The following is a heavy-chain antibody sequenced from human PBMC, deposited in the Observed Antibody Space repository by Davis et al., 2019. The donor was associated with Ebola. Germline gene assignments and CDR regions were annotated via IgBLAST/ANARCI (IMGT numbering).Heavy chain of an antibody. J-gene: IGHJ4*02. D-gene: IGHD2-2*01. CDR3: VRDQAYAFDL. CDR2: IRGGSSGAS. Sequence: GESLKISCAAPGFTFNRHSMNWVRQAPGKGLEWVSNIRGGSSGASYYTDSVKGRFTISRDNDRNSLYLEMSSLRDEDTAMYYCVRDQAYAFDLWGQGTPVTVSS. V-gene: IGHV3-48*02. CDR1: GFTFNRHS.